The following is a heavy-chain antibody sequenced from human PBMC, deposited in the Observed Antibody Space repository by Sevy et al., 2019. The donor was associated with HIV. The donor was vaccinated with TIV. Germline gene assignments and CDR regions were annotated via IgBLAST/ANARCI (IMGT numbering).Heavy chain of an antibody. V-gene: IGHV1-18*01. CDR3: ARGPRKYYDSSGYYYPPSY. CDR1: GYTFTSYG. J-gene: IGHJ4*02. Sequence: ASENVSCEASGYTFTSYGIIWVRQAPGQGLEWMGWISAYNGNTNYAQRLQGRVTMTTDTSTSTAYMELTSLRSDDTAVYYCARGPRKYYDSSGYYYPPSYWGQGTLVTVSS. D-gene: IGHD3-22*01. CDR2: ISAYNGNT.